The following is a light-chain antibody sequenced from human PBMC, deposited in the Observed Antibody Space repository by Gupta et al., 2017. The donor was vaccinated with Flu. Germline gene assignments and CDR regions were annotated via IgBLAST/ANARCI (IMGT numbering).Light chain of an antibody. Sequence: VHPGQPASISCKASQGRLNSDGKTYLYWYLQKPGQPPQLLIYESSNRVSGVPDRFSGSGSGTDFTLKISRVEAEDVGVYYCMQSIQLPLTFGPGTNVDIK. J-gene: IGKJ3*01. CDR3: MQSIQLPLT. CDR1: QGRLNSDGKTY. CDR2: ESS. V-gene: IGKV2D-29*01.